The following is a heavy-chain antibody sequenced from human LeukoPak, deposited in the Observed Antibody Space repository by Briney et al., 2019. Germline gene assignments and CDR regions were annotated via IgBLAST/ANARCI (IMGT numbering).Heavy chain of an antibody. J-gene: IGHJ4*02. V-gene: IGHV4-4*07. CDR2: IYTSGST. CDR3: ARLYYDSSGYQDY. CDR1: GGSISSSY. D-gene: IGHD3-22*01. Sequence: SETLSLTCTFSGGSISSSYWTWIRQPAGKGLEWIGRIYTSGSTDYNPSLKSRVTMSVDTSKNQFSLQLSSVTAADTAVYYCARLYYDSSGYQDYWGQGTLVTVSS.